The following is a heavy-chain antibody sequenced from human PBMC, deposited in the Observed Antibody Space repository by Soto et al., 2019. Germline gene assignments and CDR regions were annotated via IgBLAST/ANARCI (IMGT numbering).Heavy chain of an antibody. V-gene: IGHV4-4*07. CDR2: IYSSGST. Sequence: SETLSLTCTVSGGSISSYYWSWIRRPAGKGLEWIGRIYSSGSTHYNPSLKSRVTMSVDTSKNQFSLNLRSVTAAETAFYYCARGYSSGWPFDYWGQGTLVTVSS. CDR1: GGSISSYY. J-gene: IGHJ4*02. CDR3: ARGYSSGWPFDY. D-gene: IGHD6-19*01.